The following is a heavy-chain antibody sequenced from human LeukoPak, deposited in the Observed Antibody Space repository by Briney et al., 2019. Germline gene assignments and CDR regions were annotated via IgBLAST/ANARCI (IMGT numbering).Heavy chain of an antibody. CDR1: GGSISSSSYY. CDR2: IYYSGST. J-gene: IGHJ4*02. V-gene: IGHV4-39*01. D-gene: IGHD3-10*01. Sequence: SETLSLTCTVSGGSISSSSYYWGWIRQPPGKGLEWIGSIYYSGSTYYNPSLKSRVTVSVDTSKNQFSLKLSSVTAADTALYYCARTGRVRGVSTQVFDYWGQGTLVTVSS. CDR3: ARTGRVRGVSTQVFDY.